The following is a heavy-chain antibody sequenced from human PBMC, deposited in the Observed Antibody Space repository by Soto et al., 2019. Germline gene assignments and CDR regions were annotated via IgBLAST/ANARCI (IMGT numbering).Heavy chain of an antibody. V-gene: IGHV6-1*01. CDR3: ARDPPDFNSGFDF. D-gene: IGHD1-26*01. Sequence: PSQTLSLTCAISGDSVSNNRATWNWIRQSPSGGLERLGRTYYRSKWISDYAMSVKSRISINPDTSKNLISLHLNSVTPEDTAVYYCARDPPDFNSGFDFWGQGTPVTVSS. CDR2: TYYRSKWIS. CDR1: GDSVSNNRAT. J-gene: IGHJ4*02.